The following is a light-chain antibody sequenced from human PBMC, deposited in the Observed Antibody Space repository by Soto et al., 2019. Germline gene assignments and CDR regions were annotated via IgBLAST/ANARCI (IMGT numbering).Light chain of an antibody. J-gene: IGKJ3*01. CDR1: QSVSSN. CDR3: QQYGGSFRV. V-gene: IGKV3-15*01. Sequence: IVMTPSPATLSVSPGERATLSCRASQSVSSNLALYQQKPGQAPRLLIYGASTRATGIPARFSGSGSGTEFTLTISRLEPEDFAVYYCQQYGGSFRVFGPGTKVDI. CDR2: GAS.